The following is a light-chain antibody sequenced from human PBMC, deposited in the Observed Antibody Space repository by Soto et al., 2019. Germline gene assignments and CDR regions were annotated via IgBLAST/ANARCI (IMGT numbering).Light chain of an antibody. CDR1: QSISSW. J-gene: IGKJ1*01. V-gene: IGKV1-5*03. CDR3: QQYNSYWT. Sequence: DIQMTQSPSTLSASVGDRVTITCRASQSISSWLAWYQQKPGKAPTLLIYKASSLESGVPSRFSGSGSGTEFTLTISSLQPDDFANYYCQQYNSYWTFGQGTKVEIK. CDR2: KAS.